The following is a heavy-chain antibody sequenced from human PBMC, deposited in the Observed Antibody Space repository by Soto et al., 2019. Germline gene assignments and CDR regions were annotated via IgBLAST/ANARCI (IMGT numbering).Heavy chain of an antibody. V-gene: IGHV1-69*08. CDR2: IIPMYGIA. D-gene: IGHD2-2*01. J-gene: IGHJ6*02. CDR1: GDTFNRYT. CDR3: ARDSGRSDIIPSAISAMDV. Sequence: QVQLVQSGAEVKKPGSSVKVSCKGSGDTFNRYTVTWVRQAPGQGLEWMGRIIPMYGIASYAQNCQGRVTNTADKSTNTAYMELSSLRSEDTPVDYCARDSGRSDIIPSAISAMDVWGQGTSVNVSS.